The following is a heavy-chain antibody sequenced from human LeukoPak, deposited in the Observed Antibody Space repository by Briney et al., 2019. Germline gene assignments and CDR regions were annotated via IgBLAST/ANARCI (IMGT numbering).Heavy chain of an antibody. CDR1: GYTFTGYY. CDR3: ARLDITIIPY. D-gene: IGHD3-22*01. Sequence: ASVKVSCKASGYTFTGYYMHWVRQAPGQGPEWLGWINPNSGGTNYAQKFQGRITMTRDTSITTAYMELSSLTSDDTAVYYCARLDITIIPYWGQGTLVTVSS. CDR2: INPNSGGT. J-gene: IGHJ4*02. V-gene: IGHV1-2*02.